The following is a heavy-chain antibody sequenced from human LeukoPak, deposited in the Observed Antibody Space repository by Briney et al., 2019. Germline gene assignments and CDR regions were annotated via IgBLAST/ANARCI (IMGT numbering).Heavy chain of an antibody. V-gene: IGHV3-15*01. CDR1: GFTFSNAW. CDR2: IKSKTDGGTT. Sequence: KTGGSLRLFCAASGFTFSNAWMSWVRQAPGKGVEWVGRIKSKTDGGTTDYAAPVKGRFTISRDDSKNTLYLQMNSLKTEDTAVYYCTTAGSYYGSGSYSPYKFDYWGQGTLVTVSS. J-gene: IGHJ4*02. D-gene: IGHD3-10*01. CDR3: TTAGSYYGSGSYSPYKFDY.